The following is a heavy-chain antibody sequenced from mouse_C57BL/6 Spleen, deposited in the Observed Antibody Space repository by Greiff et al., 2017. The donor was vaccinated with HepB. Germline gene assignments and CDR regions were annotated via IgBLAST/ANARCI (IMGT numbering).Heavy chain of an antibody. CDR1: GFSLTSYG. D-gene: IGHD2-12*01. J-gene: IGHJ2*01. CDR2: IWSGGST. V-gene: IGHV2-2*01. Sequence: VQLQQSGPGLVQPSQSLSITCTVSGFSLTSYGVHWVRQSPGKGLEWLGVIWSGGSTDYNAAFISRLSISKDNSKSQVFFKMNSLQADDTAIYYCARERGNYYTYFDYWGQGTTLTVSS. CDR3: ARERGNYYTYFDY.